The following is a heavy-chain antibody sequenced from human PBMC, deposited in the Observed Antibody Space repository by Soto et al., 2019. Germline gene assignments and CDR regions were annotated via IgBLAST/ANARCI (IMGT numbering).Heavy chain of an antibody. V-gene: IGHV1-2*04. CDR2: INPNGAVT. CDR3: ARKSGGATATLDYYYFYMDV. J-gene: IGHJ6*03. CDR1: GDSFNDYY. Sequence: QVQLVQSGAEVRKPGASVTVPCRSSGDSFNDYYIHWVRQAPGQGFEWMGWINPNGAVTKYAQKFQGWVSMTRETSIRTVYMQLSRLRSDDTAVYYCARKSGGATATLDYYYFYMDVWGTGTTVTVSS. D-gene: IGHD5-12*01.